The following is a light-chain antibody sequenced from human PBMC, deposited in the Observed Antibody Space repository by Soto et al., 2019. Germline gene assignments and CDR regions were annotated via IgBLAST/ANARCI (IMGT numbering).Light chain of an antibody. CDR2: GAS. V-gene: IGKV3-20*01. CDR3: QQYGSSPRT. J-gene: IGKJ1*01. Sequence: IVLTQSPATPSVSPRERASLSFRASQSVSSNLAWYQQKPGQAPRLHIYGASTRATGIPDRFTGSGSGTDFTLTISRLEPEDFAVYYCQQYGSSPRTFGQGTMVDIK. CDR1: QSVSSN.